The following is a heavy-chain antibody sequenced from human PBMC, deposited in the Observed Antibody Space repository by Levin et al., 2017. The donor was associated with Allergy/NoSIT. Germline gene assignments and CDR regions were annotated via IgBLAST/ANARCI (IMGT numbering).Heavy chain of an antibody. J-gene: IGHJ4*02. Sequence: TGGSLRLSCAASGFTFSSYWMHWVRQAPGKGLVWVSRINSDGSSTSYADSVKGRFTISRDNAKNTLYLQMNSLRAEDTAVYYCARDGGIAAGGGPFDYWGQGTLVTVSS. CDR3: ARDGGIAAGGGPFDY. CDR2: INSDGSST. CDR1: GFTFSSYW. V-gene: IGHV3-74*01. D-gene: IGHD6-13*01.